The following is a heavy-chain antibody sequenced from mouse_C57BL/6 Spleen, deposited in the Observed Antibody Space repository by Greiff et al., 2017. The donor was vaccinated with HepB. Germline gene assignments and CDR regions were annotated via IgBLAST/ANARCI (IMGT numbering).Heavy chain of an antibody. V-gene: IGHV1-15*01. D-gene: IGHD1-1*01. CDR3: TRYGYYGSSTDY. J-gene: IGHJ2*01. CDR2: IDPETGGT. Sequence: VQLQQSGAELVRPGASVTLSCKASGYTFTDYEMHWVKQTPVHGLEWIGAIDPETGGTAYNQKFKGKAILTADKSSSTAYMELRSLTSEDSAVYYCTRYGYYGSSTDYWGQGTTLTVSS. CDR1: GYTFTDYE.